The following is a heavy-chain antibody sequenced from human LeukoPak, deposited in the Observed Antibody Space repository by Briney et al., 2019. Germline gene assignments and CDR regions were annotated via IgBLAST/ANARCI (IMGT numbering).Heavy chain of an antibody. V-gene: IGHV3-30-3*01. D-gene: IGHD4-23*01. CDR3: AREPWDGGRFDY. J-gene: IGHJ4*02. CDR1: GFTFSSYA. Sequence: PGRSLRLSCAASGFTFSSYAMHWVRQAPGKGLEWVAVISYDGSNKYYADSVKGRFTISRDNSKNTLYLQMNSLRAEDTAVYYCAREPWDGGRFDYWGQGTLVTVSS. CDR2: ISYDGSNK.